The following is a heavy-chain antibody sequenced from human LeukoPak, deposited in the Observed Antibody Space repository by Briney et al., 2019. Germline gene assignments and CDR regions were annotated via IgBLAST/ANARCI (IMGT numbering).Heavy chain of an antibody. V-gene: IGHV4-34*01. Sequence: SETLSLTCAVYGGTFSGYYWTWIRQPPGRGLEWIGEIDHSGSTNYNPSLQSRVTLSVDTSKNQFSLSLSSVTAADTAVYYCARGAPGYWGQGTLVTVSS. CDR3: ARGAPGY. J-gene: IGHJ4*02. CDR1: GGTFSGYY. CDR2: IDHSGST.